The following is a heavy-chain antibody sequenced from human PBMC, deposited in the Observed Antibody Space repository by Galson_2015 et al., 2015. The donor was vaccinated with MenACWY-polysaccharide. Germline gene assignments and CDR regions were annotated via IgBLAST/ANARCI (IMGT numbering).Heavy chain of an antibody. Sequence: SVKVSCKASGGTFSSYAISWVRQAPGQGLEWMGGIIPIFGTANYAQKFQGRVTITADESTSTAYMELSSLRSEDTAVYYCANDFWSGYYDWKRREESYYYGMDVWGQGTTVTVSS. V-gene: IGHV1-69*13. CDR3: ANDFWSGYYDWKRREESYYYGMDV. CDR2: IIPIFGTA. J-gene: IGHJ6*02. CDR1: GGTFSSYA. D-gene: IGHD3-3*01.